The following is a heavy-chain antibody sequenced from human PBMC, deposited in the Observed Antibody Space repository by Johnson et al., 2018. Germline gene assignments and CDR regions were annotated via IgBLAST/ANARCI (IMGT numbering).Heavy chain of an antibody. CDR1: GLTFSTDW. CDR2: LTPDGGDT. J-gene: IGHJ2*01. Sequence: VQLVQSGGGLAQPGGSLRLSCTASGLTFSTDWMHWVRQIPGKGLEWVSRLTPDGGDTYYAGSVKGRFTISRDNAKNTLFLKMNSLRAEDTARYYCASEEAAAGNWCFDLWGRGTLGTVAA. CDR3: ASEEAAAGNWCFDL. V-gene: IGHV3-74*01. D-gene: IGHD6-13*01.